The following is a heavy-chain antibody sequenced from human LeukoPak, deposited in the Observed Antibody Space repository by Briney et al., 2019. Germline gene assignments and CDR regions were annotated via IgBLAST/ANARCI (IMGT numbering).Heavy chain of an antibody. CDR2: ISSSGSTI. V-gene: IGHV3-11*01. D-gene: IGHD3-22*01. CDR3: ARDRRYYYDSSGYYYDAFDI. CDR1: GFTFSSYG. Sequence: GGSLRLSCAASGFTFSSYGMSWIRQAPGKGLEWVSYISSSGSTIYYADSVKGRFTISRDNAKNSLYLQMNSLRAEDTAVYYCARDRRYYYDSSGYYYDAFDIWGQGTMVTVSS. J-gene: IGHJ3*02.